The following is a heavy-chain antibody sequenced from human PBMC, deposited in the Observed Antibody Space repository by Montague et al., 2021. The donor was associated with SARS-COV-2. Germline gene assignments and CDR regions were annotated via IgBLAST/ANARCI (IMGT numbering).Heavy chain of an antibody. D-gene: IGHD3-9*01. J-gene: IGHJ6*02. CDR3: ARHRKDYDILTGYSTSFYYDMDV. V-gene: IGHV4-59*08. CDR1: GGSNSRYY. CDR2: VSDSGS. Sequence: SETLSLTCTVSGGSNSRYYWSWIRQPPGKGLEWIGYVSDSGSDYNPSLKNRVSISVDTSKKLLSLSLSSVTAADTAIDYCARHRKDYDILTGYSTSFYYDMDVWGQGTTVTVSS.